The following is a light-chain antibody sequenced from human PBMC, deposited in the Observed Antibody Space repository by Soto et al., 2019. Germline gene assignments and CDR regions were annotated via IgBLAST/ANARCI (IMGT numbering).Light chain of an antibody. CDR2: AAS. J-gene: IGKJ4*01. CDR1: QAIRTA. V-gene: IGKV1-13*02. CDR3: QQLNSYPLT. Sequence: AIQLTQSPSSLYASVGDRVTITCRASQAIRTALGWYQQKPGKAPKLLIYAASTLQSGVPSRFSGSGSGTDFTLTISSLQPEDFATYYCQQLNSYPLTFGGGTNVDI.